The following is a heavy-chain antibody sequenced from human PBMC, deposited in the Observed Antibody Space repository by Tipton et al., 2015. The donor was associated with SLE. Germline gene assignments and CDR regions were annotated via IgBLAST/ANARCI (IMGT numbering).Heavy chain of an antibody. CDR1: GGSISSGDYY. CDR2: IYYSGST. CDR3: AKVSGTGFFDY. Sequence: TLSLTCTVSGGSISSGDYYWSWIRQPPGKGLEWIGYIYYSGSTYYNPSLKSRVTISVDKSKNQFSLKLGSVTAADTAVYYCAKVSGTGFFDYWGQGTLVTVSS. J-gene: IGHJ4*02. V-gene: IGHV4-30-4*01. D-gene: IGHD3-3*01.